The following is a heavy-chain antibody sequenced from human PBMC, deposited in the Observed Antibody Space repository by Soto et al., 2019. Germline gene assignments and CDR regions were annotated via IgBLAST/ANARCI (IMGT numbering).Heavy chain of an antibody. CDR3: AKHNGYGMDV. CDR1: GFTFDDYA. V-gene: IGHV3-9*01. J-gene: IGHJ6*02. Sequence: EVQLVESGGGLVQPGRSLRLSCAASGFTFDDYAMHWVRQAPGKGLEWVSGISWNSNTIGYADSVKGRFTVSRDNAKNSLYLQMNSLRAEDTALYCCAKHNGYGMDVWGQGTAVTVSS. CDR2: ISWNSNTI.